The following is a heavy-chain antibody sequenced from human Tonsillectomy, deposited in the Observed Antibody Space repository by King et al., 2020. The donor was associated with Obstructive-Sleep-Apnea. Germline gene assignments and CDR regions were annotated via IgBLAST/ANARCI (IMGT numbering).Heavy chain of an antibody. D-gene: IGHD1-7*01. CDR1: GYNFAINW. Sequence: DEQLVQSRAEVKKPGESLKISCKASGYNFAINWIGWVRQMPGKGLQWMGIIFPGDSDTRYSPSFHGRVTLSADKSISTAYLQWSSLKASDTAMYYCASQGDLLELRDDALDIWGQGTMVTGSS. CDR3: ASQGDLLELRDDALDI. CDR2: IFPGDSDT. V-gene: IGHV5-51*01. J-gene: IGHJ3*02.